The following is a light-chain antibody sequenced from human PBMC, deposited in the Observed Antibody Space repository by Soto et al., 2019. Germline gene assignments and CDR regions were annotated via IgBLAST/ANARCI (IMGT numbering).Light chain of an antibody. CDR1: HPININ. J-gene: IGKJ4*01. V-gene: IGKV1-16*01. Sequence: DIQMPQSPSSLSASVGDRVTITCRASHPININLVWFQQKPGKAPKSLIYAATNLQSGVPSRFGGSGGGTDFSLTISSLQPEDVATYYCQHYQRYPPSFGGGTKLEIK. CDR2: AAT. CDR3: QHYQRYPPS.